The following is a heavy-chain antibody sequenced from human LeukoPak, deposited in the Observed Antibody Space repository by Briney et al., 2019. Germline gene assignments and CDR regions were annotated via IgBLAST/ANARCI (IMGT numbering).Heavy chain of an antibody. J-gene: IGHJ4*02. V-gene: IGHV1-46*01. CDR3: ARDFTGLLPPSYYFDY. D-gene: IGHD2-15*01. CDR1: GYTFTSYY. CDR2: INPSGGST. Sequence: GASVKVSCKASGYTFTSYYMHWVRQAPGQGLEWMGIINPSGGSTSYAQKFQGRVTMTRDMSTSTVYMELSSLRSEDTALYYCARDFTGLLPPSYYFDYWGQGTLVTVSS.